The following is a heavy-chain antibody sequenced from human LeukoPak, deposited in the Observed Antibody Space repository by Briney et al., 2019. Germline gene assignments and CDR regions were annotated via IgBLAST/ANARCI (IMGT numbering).Heavy chain of an antibody. CDR2: VYYSGGT. CDR1: GGSISSYY. D-gene: IGHD5-18*01. CDR3: VRSSRGYSYGA. V-gene: IGHV4-59*01. J-gene: IGHJ5*02. Sequence: SETLSLTCTQSGGSISSYYWSWIRQPPGKGLEWIGYVYYSGGTNYNPSLKSRVTMSVDTSKNQFSLELNSVTAADTAVYYCVRSSRGYSYGAWGQGTLVTVSS.